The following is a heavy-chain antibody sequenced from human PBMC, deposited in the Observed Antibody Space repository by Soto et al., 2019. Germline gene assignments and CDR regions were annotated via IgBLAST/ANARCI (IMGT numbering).Heavy chain of an antibody. CDR3: VRHDSGGCSCLDY. V-gene: IGHV3-23*01. CDR2: IVGRGDVT. Sequence: EVHLLESGGGLVQPGGSLRLSCAASGFNFSDYAMSWVRQAPGKGLEWVSAIVGRGDVTYYADSVKGRFSISRDNTKNTQYLQMNSLRADDTAVYYCVRHDSGGCSCLDYWGQGTLVTVSS. CDR1: GFNFSDYA. D-gene: IGHD3-22*01. J-gene: IGHJ4*02.